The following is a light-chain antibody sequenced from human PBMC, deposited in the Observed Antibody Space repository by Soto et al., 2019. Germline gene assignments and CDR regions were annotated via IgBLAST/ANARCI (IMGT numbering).Light chain of an antibody. CDR2: EVN. V-gene: IGLV2-8*01. J-gene: IGLJ3*02. CDR3: SLYAGSNNLL. Sequence: QSALTQPPSASGSPGQSVTISCTGTSSDVGGYNYVSWYQQHPGKAPKLMIYEVNKRPSGVPDRFSGSKSGNTASLTVAGRQAEDEADYYCSLYAGSNNLLFGGGTKLTVL. CDR1: SSDVGGYNY.